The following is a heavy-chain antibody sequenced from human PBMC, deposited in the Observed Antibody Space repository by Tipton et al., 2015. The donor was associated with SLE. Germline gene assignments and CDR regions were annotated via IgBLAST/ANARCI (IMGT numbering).Heavy chain of an antibody. D-gene: IGHD3-10*01. CDR3: ARRNSESGAFDM. CDR2: ISGSDGST. V-gene: IGHV3-23*01. CDR1: GFMFSNYA. J-gene: IGHJ3*02. Sequence: GSLRLSCAVSGFMFSNYALSWVRQTPEKGLEWVSSISGSDGSTYYADSVKGRFTISRDNSKNTLYLQMNSLRAEDTAVYYCARRNSESGAFDMWGQGTLVTVSS.